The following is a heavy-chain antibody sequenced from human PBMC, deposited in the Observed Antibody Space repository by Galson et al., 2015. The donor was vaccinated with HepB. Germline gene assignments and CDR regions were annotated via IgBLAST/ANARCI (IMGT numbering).Heavy chain of an antibody. D-gene: IGHD6-19*01. J-gene: IGHJ5*02. CDR3: AREAQQWLVGSPTVDP. V-gene: IGHV1-69*04. CDR1: GGTLSSYT. Sequence: SVKVSCKASGGTLSSYTISWVRQAPGQGLEWMGRIIPILGIANYAQKFQGRVTITADKSTSTAYMELSSLRSEDTAVYYCAREAQQWLVGSPTVDPWGQGTLVTVSS. CDR2: IIPILGIA.